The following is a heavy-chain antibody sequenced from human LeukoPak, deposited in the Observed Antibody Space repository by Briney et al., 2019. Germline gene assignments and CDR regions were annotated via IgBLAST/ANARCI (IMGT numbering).Heavy chain of an antibody. Sequence: PSETLSLTCAVSGGSFSGFYWSWIRQSPGKGLEWIGENNHNKNTKYNPSLKSRVTISVDTSKNQFSLKMTSVTAADTAVYYCARRGFGYDDFWKIDPWSQGILVIVSS. V-gene: IGHV4-34*01. D-gene: IGHD3-3*01. CDR1: GGSFSGFY. CDR2: NNHNKNT. J-gene: IGHJ5*02. CDR3: ARRGFGYDDFWKIDP.